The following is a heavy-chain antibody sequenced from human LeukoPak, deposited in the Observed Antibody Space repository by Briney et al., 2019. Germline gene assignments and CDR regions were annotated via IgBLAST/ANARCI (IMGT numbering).Heavy chain of an antibody. Sequence: QPGGSLRLSCAASGFTFSRHWMSRVRQAPGKGLEWVANIKQDGSEKYYVDSVKGRFTISRDNAKNSLYLQMNSLRAEDTAVYYCAKVHVVREVTDFDYWGQGTLVTVSS. D-gene: IGHD3-10*01. J-gene: IGHJ4*02. CDR3: AKVHVVREVTDFDY. CDR2: IKQDGSEK. V-gene: IGHV3-7*05. CDR1: GFTFSRHW.